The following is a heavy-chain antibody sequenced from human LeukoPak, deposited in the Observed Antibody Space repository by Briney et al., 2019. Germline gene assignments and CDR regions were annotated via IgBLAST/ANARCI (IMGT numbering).Heavy chain of an antibody. J-gene: IGHJ5*02. V-gene: IGHV4-30-4*08. Sequence: SSETLSLTCTVSGGSISSGDYYWSWIRQPPGKGLEWIGYIYYSGSTYYNPSLKSRVTISVDRSKNQFSLKLSSVTAADTAVYYCARFRLGGTTYWFDPWGQGTLVTVSS. CDR3: ARFRLGGTTYWFDP. D-gene: IGHD1-7*01. CDR2: IYYSGST. CDR1: GGSISSGDYY.